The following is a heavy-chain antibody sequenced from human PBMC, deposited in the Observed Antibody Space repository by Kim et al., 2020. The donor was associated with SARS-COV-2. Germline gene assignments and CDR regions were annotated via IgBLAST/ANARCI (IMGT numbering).Heavy chain of an antibody. J-gene: IGHJ4*02. CDR1: GFTFGDYA. CDR3: AKDIQYYYDSSGQTGFDY. V-gene: IGHV3-9*01. Sequence: GGSLRLSCAASGFTFGDYAMHWVRQAPGKGLEWVSGISWNSGSIGYADSVKGRFTISRDNAKNSLYLQMNSLRAEDTALYYCAKDIQYYYDSSGQTGFDYWGQGTLVTVSS. CDR2: ISWNSGSI. D-gene: IGHD3-22*01.